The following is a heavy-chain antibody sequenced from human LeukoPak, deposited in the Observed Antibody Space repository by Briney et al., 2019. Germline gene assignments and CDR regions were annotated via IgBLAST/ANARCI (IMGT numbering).Heavy chain of an antibody. J-gene: IGHJ3*02. Sequence: QPGGSLRLSCAASGFTFSSYGMHWVRQAPGKGLEWVAVISYDGSNKYYADSVKGRFTISRDNAKNSLYLQMNSLRAEDTAVYYCARDREAFDIWGQGTMVTVSS. CDR1: GFTFSSYG. CDR2: ISYDGSNK. CDR3: ARDREAFDI. D-gene: IGHD1-26*01. V-gene: IGHV3-30*03.